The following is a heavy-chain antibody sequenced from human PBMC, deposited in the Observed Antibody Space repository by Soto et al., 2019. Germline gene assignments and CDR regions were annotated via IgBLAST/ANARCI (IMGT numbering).Heavy chain of an antibody. V-gene: IGHV1-2*04. D-gene: IGHD5-12*01. Sequence: ASVKVSCKASGYIFTSYYLHWVRQAPGQGLEWMGWINPFDGSRMFAQNFQGWVTMTRDTSITTAYMELSRLRSDDTAVYYCARGGYSGYDFDYWGQGTLVTVSS. CDR3: ARGGYSGYDFDY. CDR2: INPFDGSR. CDR1: GYIFTSYY. J-gene: IGHJ4*02.